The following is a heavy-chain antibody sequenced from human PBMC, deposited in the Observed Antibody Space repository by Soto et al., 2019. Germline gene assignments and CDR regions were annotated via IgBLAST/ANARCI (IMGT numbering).Heavy chain of an antibody. CDR2: ISYDGSNK. CDR1: GFTVSSYA. D-gene: IGHD6-13*01. V-gene: IGHV3-30-3*01. Sequence: GWALRVSCAASGFTVSSYAMHWVLQAPGKGLEGVAVISYDGSNKYYAESVKGRFTISRDNSKNTLYLQMNSMRAEDTAVYYCASEEGGSSWYKYYYYGMDVWGQGTTVPVSS. CDR3: ASEEGGSSWYKYYYYGMDV. J-gene: IGHJ6*02.